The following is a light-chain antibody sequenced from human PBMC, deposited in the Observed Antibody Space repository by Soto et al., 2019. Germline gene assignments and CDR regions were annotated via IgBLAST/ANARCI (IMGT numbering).Light chain of an antibody. Sequence: DIQMTQSPSTLSASVGDRVTITCRASQSISSWLAWYQQKPGKAPKLLIYKASSLESGVPSRFSGSGSGTEFTLPISSLQPDDFATYYCQQYNSYSGFTFGPVTKVDIK. J-gene: IGKJ3*01. V-gene: IGKV1-5*03. CDR2: KAS. CDR1: QSISSW. CDR3: QQYNSYSGFT.